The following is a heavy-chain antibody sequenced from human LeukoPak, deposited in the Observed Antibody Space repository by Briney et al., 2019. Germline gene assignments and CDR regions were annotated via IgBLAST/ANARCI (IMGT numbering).Heavy chain of an antibody. V-gene: IGHV3-73*01. CDR1: GFTFSGSA. CDR3: SRHLYSSAWYEEN. D-gene: IGHD6-19*01. J-gene: IGHJ4*02. Sequence: GGSLRLSCAASGFTFSGSAVHWVRQASGKGLEWVGHIRSKADSHATAYAASVQSRFTISRDDSNNTAYLHMNSLKIEDAAVYFCSRHLYSSAWYEENWGQGTLVTVSS. CDR2: IRSKADSHAT.